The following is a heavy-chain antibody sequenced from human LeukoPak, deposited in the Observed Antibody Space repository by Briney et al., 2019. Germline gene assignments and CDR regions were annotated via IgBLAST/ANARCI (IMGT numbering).Heavy chain of an antibody. CDR2: ISYDGSNK. V-gene: IGHV3-30*03. J-gene: IGHJ4*02. CDR3: TRYNTGSVDY. Sequence: GGSLRLSCAASGFTFSSYAMTWVRQAPGKGLEWVAVISYDGSNKYYADSVKGRFTISRDNSKNTLYLQMDSLRAEDTAVYFCTRYNTGSVDYWGQGTLVTVSS. D-gene: IGHD2-8*02. CDR1: GFTFSSYA.